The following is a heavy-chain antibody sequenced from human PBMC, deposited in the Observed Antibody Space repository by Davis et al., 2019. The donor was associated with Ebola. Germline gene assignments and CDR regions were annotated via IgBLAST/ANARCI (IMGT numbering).Heavy chain of an antibody. CDR3: AYGDYAEDFQH. J-gene: IGHJ1*01. CDR2: IYPGDSHT. D-gene: IGHD4-17*01. CDR1: GYSYTSYW. Sequence: EYLMIPRKGPGYSYTSYWLGWVRQLPGKGLEWMGLIYPGDSHTRYSPSFQGQVTISAAKSISTAYLKWSSLKASDTAMYHCAYGDYAEDFQHWGQGTPVTVSS. V-gene: IGHV5-51*01.